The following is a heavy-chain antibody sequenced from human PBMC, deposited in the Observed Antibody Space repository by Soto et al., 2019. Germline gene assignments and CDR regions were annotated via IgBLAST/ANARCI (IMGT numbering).Heavy chain of an antibody. D-gene: IGHD3-22*01. V-gene: IGHV4-59*01. Sequence: SETLSLTCTVSGGSISSYYWSWIRQPPGKGLEWIGYIYYSGSTNYNPSLKSRVTISVDTSKNQFSLKLSSVTAADTAVYYCASEDYDSSGGGFDYWGQGTLVTVSS. CDR3: ASEDYDSSGGGFDY. CDR2: IYYSGST. J-gene: IGHJ4*02. CDR1: GGSISSYY.